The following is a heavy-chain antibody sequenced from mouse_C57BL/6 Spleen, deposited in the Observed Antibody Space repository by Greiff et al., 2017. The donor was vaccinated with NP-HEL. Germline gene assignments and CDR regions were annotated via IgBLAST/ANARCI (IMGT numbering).Heavy chain of an antibody. D-gene: IGHD2-5*01. Sequence: QVHVKQPGAELVKPGASVKLSCKASGYTFTSYWMHWVKQRPGQGLEWIGMIHPNSGSTNYNEKFKSKATLTVDKSSSTAYMQLSSLTSEDSAVYYCASYYSNYGAMDYWGQGTSGTVSS. CDR1: GYTFTSYW. V-gene: IGHV1-64*01. J-gene: IGHJ4*01. CDR2: IHPNSGST. CDR3: ASYYSNYGAMDY.